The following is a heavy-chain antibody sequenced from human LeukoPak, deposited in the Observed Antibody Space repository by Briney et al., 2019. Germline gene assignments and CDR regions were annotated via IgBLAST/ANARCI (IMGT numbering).Heavy chain of an antibody. CDR2: IYYSGST. CDR3: ARHVEIAVAGPIDY. CDR1: GGSISSSRDY. D-gene: IGHD6-19*01. V-gene: IGHV4-39*01. J-gene: IGHJ4*02. Sequence: PSETLSLTCTVSGGSISSSRDYWGWNRQPPGKGLEWIGSIYYSGSTYYNPSLKSRVTISVDTSKNQFSLKLSSVTAADTAVYYCARHVEIAVAGPIDYWGQGTLVTVSS.